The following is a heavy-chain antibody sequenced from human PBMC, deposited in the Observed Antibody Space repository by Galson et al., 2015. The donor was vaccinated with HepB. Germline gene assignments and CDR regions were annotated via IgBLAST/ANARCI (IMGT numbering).Heavy chain of an antibody. D-gene: IGHD3-3*01. V-gene: IGHV3-30*18. Sequence: SLRLSCAASGFTFSSYDMHWVRQGPGKGLEWVSFISYDGSNKYYGDSVKGRFTISRDNSKNTQYLQMNSLRAEDTAVYYCVKGHDFWSGYSTFSQDYYGMDVWGQGTTVTVSS. CDR1: GFTFSSYD. J-gene: IGHJ6*02. CDR3: VKGHDFWSGYSTFSQDYYGMDV. CDR2: ISYDGSNK.